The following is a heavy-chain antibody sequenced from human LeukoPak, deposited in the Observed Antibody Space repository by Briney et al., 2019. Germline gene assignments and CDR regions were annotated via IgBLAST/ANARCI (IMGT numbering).Heavy chain of an antibody. V-gene: IGHV4-59*01. J-gene: IGHJ4*02. Sequence: PSETLSLTCTASGGSISSYYWSWIRQPPGKGLEWIGYIYYSGSTNYNPSLKSRVTISVDTSKNQFSLKLSSVTAADTAVYYCARDPRRYYDILTGYYNLNYFDYWGQGTLVTVSS. D-gene: IGHD3-9*01. CDR3: ARDPRRYYDILTGYYNLNYFDY. CDR2: IYYSGST. CDR1: GGSISSYY.